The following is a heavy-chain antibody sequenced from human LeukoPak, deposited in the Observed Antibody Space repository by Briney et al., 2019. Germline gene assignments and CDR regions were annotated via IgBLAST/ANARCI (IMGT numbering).Heavy chain of an antibody. D-gene: IGHD2-15*01. Sequence: GASVKVSCKASGYTFTSYAMNWVRQAPGQGLEWMGWINTNTGNPTYAQGFTGRFVFSLDTSVSTAYLQISSLKAEDTAVYYCARADLGIVVVVAATQGYYYYYGMDVWGQGTTVTVSS. V-gene: IGHV7-4-1*02. CDR2: INTNTGNP. J-gene: IGHJ6*02. CDR1: GYTFTSYA. CDR3: ARADLGIVVVVAATQGYYYYYGMDV.